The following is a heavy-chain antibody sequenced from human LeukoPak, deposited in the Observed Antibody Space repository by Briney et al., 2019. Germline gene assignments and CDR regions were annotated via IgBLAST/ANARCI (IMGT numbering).Heavy chain of an antibody. CDR1: GYTFTGYY. CDR2: INPNSGGT. CDR3: ATGIAADDY. V-gene: IGHV1-2*02. J-gene: IGHJ4*02. D-gene: IGHD6-25*01. Sequence: ASVKVSCKASGYTFTGYYMHWVRQAPGQGLEWMGWINPNSGGTNYAQKFQGRVTMTEDTSTDTAYMELSSLRSEDTAVYYCATGIAADDYWGQGTLVTVSS.